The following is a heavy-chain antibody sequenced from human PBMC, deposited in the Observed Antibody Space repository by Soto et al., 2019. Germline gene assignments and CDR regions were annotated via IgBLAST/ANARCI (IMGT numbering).Heavy chain of an antibody. CDR2: IDPTESHT. Sequence: PGESLKISCKGSGYRFTNYWISWVRQMPGKGLEWMGKIDPTESHTNYSPSFQGQVTVSADKSISTAYLQWSSLKASDTAMYYCARYWDSHSSNSFGGMYFWGQGTTVTVAS. D-gene: IGHD5-18*01. CDR3: ARYWDSHSSNSFGGMYF. CDR1: GYRFTNYW. J-gene: IGHJ6*02. V-gene: IGHV5-10-1*04.